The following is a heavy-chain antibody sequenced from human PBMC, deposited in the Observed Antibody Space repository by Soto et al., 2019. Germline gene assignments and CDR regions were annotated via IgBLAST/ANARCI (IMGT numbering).Heavy chain of an antibody. CDR2: IYSGGST. V-gene: IGHV3-53*01. D-gene: IGHD3-9*01. CDR3: ARGSDNYDILTGYHLHGMDV. Sequence: PGGSLRLSCAASGFTVSSNYMSWVRQAPGKGLEWVSVIYSGGSTYYADSVKGRFTISRDNSKNTLYLQMNSLRAEDTAVYYCARGSDNYDILTGYHLHGMDVWGQGTTVTVSS. J-gene: IGHJ6*02. CDR1: GFTVSSNY.